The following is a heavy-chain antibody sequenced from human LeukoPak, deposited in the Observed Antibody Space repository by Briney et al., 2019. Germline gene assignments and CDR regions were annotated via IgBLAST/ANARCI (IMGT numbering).Heavy chain of an antibody. V-gene: IGHV4-34*01. D-gene: IGHD4-17*01. CDR2: INHSGST. CDR3: AGFYGDYDGGDY. J-gene: IGHJ4*02. CDR1: GGSFSGYY. Sequence: SETLSLTCAVYGGSFSGYYWSWIRQPPGKGLEWIGEINHSGSTNYNPSLKSRVTISVDTSKNQFSLQLNSVTPEDTAVYYCAGFYGDYDGGDYWGQGTLVTVSS.